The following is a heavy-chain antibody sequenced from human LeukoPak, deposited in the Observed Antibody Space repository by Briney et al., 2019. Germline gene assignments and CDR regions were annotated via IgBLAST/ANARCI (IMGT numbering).Heavy chain of an antibody. CDR1: GYSFTSYW. CDR2: IDPSDSYT. Sequence: GESLKIACKGSGYSFTSYWISWVRQMPGKGLEWMGRIDPSDSYTNYSPSFQGHVTISADKSISTAYLQWSSLKASDTAMYYCARLGDGYNSHFQHWGQGTLVTVSS. V-gene: IGHV5-10-1*01. CDR3: ARLGDGYNSHFQH. D-gene: IGHD5-24*01. J-gene: IGHJ1*01.